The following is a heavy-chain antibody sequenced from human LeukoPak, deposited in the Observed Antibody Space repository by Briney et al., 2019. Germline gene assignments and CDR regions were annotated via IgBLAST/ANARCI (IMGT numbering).Heavy chain of an antibody. V-gene: IGHV3-21*01. J-gene: IGHJ4*02. CDR3: ATGRDCSGGSCYSVY. CDR2: ISSSSSYI. D-gene: IGHD2-15*01. CDR1: GFTFSSYS. Sequence: GGSLRLSCAASGFTFSSYSMIWVRQAPGKGLEWVSSISSSSSYIYYADSVKGRFTVSRDNAKNSLYLQMNSLRAEDTAVYYCATGRDCSGGSCYSVYWGQGTLVTVSS.